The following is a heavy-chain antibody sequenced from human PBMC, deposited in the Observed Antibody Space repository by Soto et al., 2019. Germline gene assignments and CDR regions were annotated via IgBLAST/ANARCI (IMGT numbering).Heavy chain of an antibody. CDR1: GGSISSNY. J-gene: IGHJ5*02. CDR2: IFPGGST. CDR3: ARCDQQASWFHP. Sequence: PSDTLSLTCSVSGGSISSNYWSWIRQPAGKGLEWIGHIFPGGSTNSNPSLKSRVTMSVDTSKNQFSLKLGSVTAADTAVYYCARCDQQASWFHPWGQGTLVTVSS. V-gene: IGHV4-4*07.